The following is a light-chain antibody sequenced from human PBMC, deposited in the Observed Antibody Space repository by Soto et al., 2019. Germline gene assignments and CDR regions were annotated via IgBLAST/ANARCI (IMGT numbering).Light chain of an antibody. CDR1: QAICAY. CDR2: AAS. V-gene: IGKV1-27*01. J-gene: IGKJ4*02. CDR3: QKYNSAPLT. Sequence: DIQVTQSPSSLSASLGDRVTITCRANQAICAYLAWVQQQPGKVPRLLIYAASALKSGVPSRFSGSRSGTDFTLTISSLQPGDIATYYYQKYNSAPLTFGGGTNVEI.